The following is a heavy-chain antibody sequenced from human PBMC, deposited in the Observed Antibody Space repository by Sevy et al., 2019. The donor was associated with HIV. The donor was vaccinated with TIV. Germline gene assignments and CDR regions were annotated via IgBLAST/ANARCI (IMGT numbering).Heavy chain of an antibody. CDR2: INQDGSVK. D-gene: IGHD6-13*01. J-gene: IGHJ4*02. CDR1: GFTLNSYW. Sequence: GGSLRLSCAASGFTLNSYWMSWVRQAPGKGLEWVANINQDGSVKYSVDSVKGRFTISRDNARNSLYLRMNSLRAEDTALYYSLRAIAAAGSFWGQGTRVTVSS. V-gene: IGHV3-7*01. CDR3: LRAIAAAGSF.